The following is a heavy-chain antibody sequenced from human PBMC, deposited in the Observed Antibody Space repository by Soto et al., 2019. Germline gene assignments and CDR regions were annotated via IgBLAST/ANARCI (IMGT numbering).Heavy chain of an antibody. D-gene: IGHD2-21*02. Sequence: PGGSLRLSCAASGFTFSSYGMHWVRQAPGKGLEWVAVISYDGSNKYYADSVKGRFTVSRDKSKNTLYLQVNSLRAEDTAVYYCAKDKVPVVLTAPFDYWGQGTLVTVSS. V-gene: IGHV3-30*18. CDR2: ISYDGSNK. J-gene: IGHJ4*02. CDR1: GFTFSSYG. CDR3: AKDKVPVVLTAPFDY.